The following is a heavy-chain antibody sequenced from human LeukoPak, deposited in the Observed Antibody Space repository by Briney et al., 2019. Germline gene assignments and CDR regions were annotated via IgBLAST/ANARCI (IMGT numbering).Heavy chain of an antibody. J-gene: IGHJ5*02. CDR3: ARVTDPRYNWFDP. CDR2: IHTSWST. D-gene: IGHD2-21*02. CDR1: GASISIYY. Sequence: SETLSLTCTVSGASISIYYWTWIRQPAGKGPEWIGRIHTSWSTNYNPSLKSRVNMSVDTSKNQSSLKLNSVTAADTAVYYCARVTDPRYNWFDPWGQGTLVTVSS. V-gene: IGHV4-4*07.